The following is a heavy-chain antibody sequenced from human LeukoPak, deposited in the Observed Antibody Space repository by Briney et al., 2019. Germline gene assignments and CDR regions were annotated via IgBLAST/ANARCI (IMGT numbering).Heavy chain of an antibody. CDR2: IYPTGNT. Sequence: SETLSLTCTVSGASVSTYYWNWVRQPPGKGLEWIAYIYPTGNTKYNPSLESRVSISLDTSKNQFSLKLSSVTAADTAVYYCASSNGFDWSPEYYIDVWGKGTTVIVSS. J-gene: IGHJ6*03. V-gene: IGHV4-59*02. CDR1: GASVSTYY. D-gene: IGHD3-9*01. CDR3: ASSNGFDWSPEYYIDV.